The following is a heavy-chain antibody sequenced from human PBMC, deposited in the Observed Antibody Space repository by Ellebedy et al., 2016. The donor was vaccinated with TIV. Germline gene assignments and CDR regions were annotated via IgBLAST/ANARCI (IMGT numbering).Heavy chain of an antibody. CDR2: MNPKSGTT. Sequence: ASVKVSCKASGYTFTGYYMHWVRQATGQGLEWLGWMNPKSGTTGYAQKFQGRVTMTRDDSISTGYLELSSLTSEDTAVYYCARGSGSYSFWGQGTLVTVSS. CDR1: GYTFTGYY. D-gene: IGHD1-26*01. J-gene: IGHJ1*01. V-gene: IGHV1-8*02. CDR3: ARGSGSYSF.